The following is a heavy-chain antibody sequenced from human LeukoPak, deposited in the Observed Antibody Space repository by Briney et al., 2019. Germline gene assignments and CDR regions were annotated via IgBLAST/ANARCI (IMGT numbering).Heavy chain of an antibody. V-gene: IGHV4-30-2*01. CDR2: IYHSGST. CDR3: ARSITMVRGVMGY. CDR1: GGSISSGGCY. Sequence: SQTLSLTCTVSGGSISSGGCYWSWIRQPPGKGLEWIGYIYHSGSTYYNPSLKSRVTISVDKSKNQFSLKLSSVTAADTAVYYCARSITMVRGVMGYWGQGTLVTVSS. J-gene: IGHJ4*02. D-gene: IGHD3-10*01.